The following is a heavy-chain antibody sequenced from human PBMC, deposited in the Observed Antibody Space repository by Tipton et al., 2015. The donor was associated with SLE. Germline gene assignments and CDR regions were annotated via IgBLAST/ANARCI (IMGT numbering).Heavy chain of an antibody. Sequence: GSLRLSCAASGFTFSSYSMNWVRQAPGKGLEWVSYISSSSSTIYYADSVKGRFTISRDNAKNSLYLQMNSLRAEDTAVYYCARGGSGQQLVHTPPFDYWGQGTLVPVSS. V-gene: IGHV3-48*04. CDR3: ARGGSGQQLVHTPPFDY. J-gene: IGHJ4*02. CDR2: ISSSSSTI. CDR1: GFTFSSYS. D-gene: IGHD6-13*01.